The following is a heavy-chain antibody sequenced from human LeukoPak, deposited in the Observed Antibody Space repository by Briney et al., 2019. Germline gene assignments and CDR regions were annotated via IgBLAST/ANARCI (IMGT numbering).Heavy chain of an antibody. CDR3: ASLRPNYYDSSGYFDY. D-gene: IGHD3-22*01. Sequence: SETLSLTCTVSGGSISSYYWSWIRQPPGKGLEWIGYIYTSGSTNYNPSLKSRVTISVDTSKNQFSLKLSSVTAADTAVYYCASLRPNYYDSSGYFDYWGQGTLVTVSS. V-gene: IGHV4-4*09. CDR2: IYTSGST. J-gene: IGHJ4*02. CDR1: GGSISSYY.